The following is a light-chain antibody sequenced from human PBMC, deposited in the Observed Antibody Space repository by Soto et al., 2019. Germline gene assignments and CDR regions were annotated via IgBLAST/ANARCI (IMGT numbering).Light chain of an antibody. Sequence: IVLLQSPVTLSVSPGERATLSCRASPSVSSSLAWYQQIPGQAPMLLIYAASTRATGIPARFSGSGSGTEFTLTISSLQSEDIAVYYCQQYNNWWTFGQGTKVDIK. CDR2: AAS. CDR1: PSVSSS. J-gene: IGKJ1*01. V-gene: IGKV3-15*01. CDR3: QQYNNWWT.